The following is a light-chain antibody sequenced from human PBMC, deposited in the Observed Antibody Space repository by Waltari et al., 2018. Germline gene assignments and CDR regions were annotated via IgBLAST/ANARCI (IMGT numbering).Light chain of an antibody. J-gene: IGKJ4*01. CDR3: QQYVSAPLT. Sequence: EIVSTQSPATLSLSPGERATLSCRASQRVSNIHLAWYQQKPGQMPRLLIYGASSRATGMPDRFSGSRSGTDFTLTISRLEPQDSAVYYCQQYVSAPLTFGGGTKVEIK. CDR1: QRVSNIH. CDR2: GAS. V-gene: IGKV3-20*01.